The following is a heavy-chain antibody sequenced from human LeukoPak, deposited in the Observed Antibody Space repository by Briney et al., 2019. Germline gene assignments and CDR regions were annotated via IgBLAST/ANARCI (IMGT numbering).Heavy chain of an antibody. CDR1: GFTFNTYW. Sequence: PGGSLRLSCAASGFTFNTYWMHWVRQAPGKGLVWVSRINPDGRTTNYADSVKGRFTISRDKAQNKLYLQMNSLRAEDRAVYYCARLNENGGGWGQGTLVSVS. CDR3: ARLNENGGG. D-gene: IGHD3-16*01. J-gene: IGHJ4*02. V-gene: IGHV3-74*01. CDR2: INPDGRTT.